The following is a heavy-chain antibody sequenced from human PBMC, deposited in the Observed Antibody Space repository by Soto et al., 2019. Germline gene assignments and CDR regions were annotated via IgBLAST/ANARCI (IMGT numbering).Heavy chain of an antibody. CDR3: ARAVRTGFYGMDV. CDR2: LIPVFGTS. Sequence: QVQLVQSGAEVKKPGSSVKVSCRASGDSFSHYAVNWLRQAPGRGLEWMGGLIPVFGTSHYAQNFQGRVTITADESTSTACMELSSLTSEDTAIYYCARAVRTGFYGMDVWGQGTTVTVSS. V-gene: IGHV1-69*01. J-gene: IGHJ6*02. CDR1: GDSFSHYA.